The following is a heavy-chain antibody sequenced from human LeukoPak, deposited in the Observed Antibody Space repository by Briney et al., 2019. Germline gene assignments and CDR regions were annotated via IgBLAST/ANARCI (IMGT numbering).Heavy chain of an antibody. CDR2: IIPIFGTA. V-gene: IGHV1-69*05. J-gene: IGHJ4*02. D-gene: IGHD4-17*01. CDR3: AREQPYGDSSGLDY. Sequence: RASVKVSCKASGGTFSSYAISWVRQAPGQGLEWMGGIIPIFGTANYAQKFQGRVTITTDESTSTAYMELSSLRSEDTAVYYCAREQPYGDSSGLDYWGQGTLVTVSS. CDR1: GGTFSSYA.